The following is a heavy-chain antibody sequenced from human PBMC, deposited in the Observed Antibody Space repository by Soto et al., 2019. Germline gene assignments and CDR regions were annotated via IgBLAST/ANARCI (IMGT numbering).Heavy chain of an antibody. V-gene: IGHV3-48*02. Sequence: EVQLVESGGGLVQPGGSLRLSCVASGFTFSTDSMNWVRQAPGKGLEWVAHISTSGATRYYADSVKGRFTISRDNAKTSRYLQMDSLRNEATAVYYCARFFGSGFDYWGQGTLVTVSS. CDR3: ARFFGSGFDY. CDR2: ISTSGATR. D-gene: IGHD6-19*01. J-gene: IGHJ4*02. CDR1: GFTFSTDS.